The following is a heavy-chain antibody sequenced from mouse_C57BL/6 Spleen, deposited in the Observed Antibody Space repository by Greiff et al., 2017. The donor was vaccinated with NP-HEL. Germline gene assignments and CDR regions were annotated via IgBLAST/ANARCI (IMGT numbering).Heavy chain of an antibody. CDR1: GYTFTSYW. CDR3: ARYYYGLDY. V-gene: IGHV1-55*01. CDR2: IYPGSGSA. D-gene: IGHD1-1*01. J-gene: IGHJ2*01. Sequence: QVQLQQPGAELVKPGASVKMSCKASGYTFTSYWITWVMQRPGQGLEWIGDIYPGSGSANYNEKFKSKATLTVDTSSSTAYMQLSSLTSEDSAVYFCARYYYGLDYWGQGTTLTVSS.